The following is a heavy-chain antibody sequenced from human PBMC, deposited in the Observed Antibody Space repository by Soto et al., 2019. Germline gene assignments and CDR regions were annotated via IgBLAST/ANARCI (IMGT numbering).Heavy chain of an antibody. J-gene: IGHJ4*02. D-gene: IGHD3-10*01. CDR1: GDSINNYY. CDR2: IYYTGST. V-gene: IGHV4-59*01. Sequence: PSETLSLTCTVSGDSINNYYWSWIRQPPGKRLEWIGYIYYTGSTTYNPSLESRVTMSVDTSKNQFSLKLNSVNAADTAVYYCARGFSAGKGSPPDYWGQGTLVTVSS. CDR3: ARGFSAGKGSPPDY.